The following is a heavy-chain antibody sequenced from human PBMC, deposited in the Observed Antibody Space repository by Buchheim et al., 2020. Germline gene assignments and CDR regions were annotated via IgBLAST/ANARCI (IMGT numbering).Heavy chain of an antibody. CDR1: GFTFSSYG. CDR3: ASGYCSSTSCSHHYGMDV. J-gene: IGHJ6*02. D-gene: IGHD2-2*03. V-gene: IGHV3-33*01. Sequence: QVQLVESGGGVVQPGRSLRLSCAASGFTFSSYGMHWVRQAPGKGLEWVAVIWYDGSNKYYADSVKGRFTISRDNSKNTPYLQMNSLRAEDTAVYYCASGYCSSTSCSHHYGMDVWGQGTT. CDR2: IWYDGSNK.